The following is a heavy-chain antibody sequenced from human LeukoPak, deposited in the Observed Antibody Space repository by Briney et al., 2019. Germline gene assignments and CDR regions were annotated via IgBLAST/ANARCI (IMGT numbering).Heavy chain of an antibody. Sequence: SVKVSCKASGGTFSSYAISWVRQAPGQGLEWTGGIIPIFGTANYAQKFQGRVTITADKSTSTAYMELSSLRSEDTAVYYCARDKDGSWYRLFDYWGQGTLVTVSS. CDR2: IIPIFGTA. CDR1: GGTFSSYA. J-gene: IGHJ4*02. V-gene: IGHV1-69*06. D-gene: IGHD6-13*01. CDR3: ARDKDGSWYRLFDY.